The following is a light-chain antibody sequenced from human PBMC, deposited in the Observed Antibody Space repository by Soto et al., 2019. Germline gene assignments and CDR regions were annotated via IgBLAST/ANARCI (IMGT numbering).Light chain of an antibody. V-gene: IGKV1-5*01. CDR2: DAS. CDR1: QSISSW. CDR3: QQFNTYSGT. J-gene: IGKJ1*01. Sequence: DIQMTQSPSTLSASVGDRVTITCRASQSISSWLAWYQQKPGKAPKLLIYDASSLESGVPLRFSGSGSGTKFTLTSSSLQPDDFATYYCQQFNTYSGTFGQGTKVEIK.